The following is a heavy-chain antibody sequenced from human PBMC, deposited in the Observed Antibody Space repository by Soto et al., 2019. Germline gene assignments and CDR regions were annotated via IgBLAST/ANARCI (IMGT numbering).Heavy chain of an antibody. Sequence: GGSLRLSCAASGFTFSSYAMHWVRQAPGKGLEWVAVISYDGSNKYYADSVKGRFTISRDNSKNTLYLQMNSLRAEDTAVYYCARELLEWLFRQNDAFDIWGQGTMVTVSS. V-gene: IGHV3-30-3*01. CDR2: ISYDGSNK. J-gene: IGHJ3*02. CDR3: ARELLEWLFRQNDAFDI. D-gene: IGHD3-3*01. CDR1: GFTFSSYA.